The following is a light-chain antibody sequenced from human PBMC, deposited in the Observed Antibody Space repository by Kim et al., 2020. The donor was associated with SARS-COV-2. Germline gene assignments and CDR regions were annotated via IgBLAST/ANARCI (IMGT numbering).Light chain of an antibody. J-gene: IGKJ1*01. CDR2: EVS. Sequence: VLTQTPLSLPVTPGQPASISCKSSQSLLASDGHTYLYWYLQKPGQPPQLLLYEVSGRFSGVPERFSGSGSGTDFTLRISRVEAEDVGIYYCMQSTHLPWAFGQGTKVEI. CDR3: MQSTHLPWA. V-gene: IGKV2-29*03. CDR1: QSLLASDGHTY.